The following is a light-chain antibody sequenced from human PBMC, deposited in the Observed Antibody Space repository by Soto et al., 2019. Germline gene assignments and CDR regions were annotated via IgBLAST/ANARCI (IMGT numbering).Light chain of an antibody. V-gene: IGLV1-44*01. CDR2: SND. CDR1: NSNIGRND. CDR3: AAWDDTPRARV. J-gene: IGLJ2*01. Sequence: QSVLAQPPSASGTPGQRVTISCSGSNSNIGRNDVTWYQQVPGTAPQCLIYSNDQRPSGVPDRISGYRSGTSAYPAISGLQSGDEAEYYCAAWDDTPRARVFGRGNKLTVL.